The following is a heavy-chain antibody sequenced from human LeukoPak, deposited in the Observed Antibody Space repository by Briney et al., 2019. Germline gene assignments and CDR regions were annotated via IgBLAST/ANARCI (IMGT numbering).Heavy chain of an antibody. CDR1: GYTSTGLC. Sequence: SVTPSCKASGYTSTGLCIHWVRHAPGQGIEWMGWIKPNRGRTRDAKNFQGRVTMTRDTSISTGYMELRRLRSDDTAVYYCARDLDNYSGSGSYYNGDPLFQHWGWGTLVTVSS. CDR3: ARDLDNYSGSGSYYNGDPLFQH. J-gene: IGHJ1*01. D-gene: IGHD3-10*01. CDR2: IKPNRGRT. V-gene: IGHV1-2*02.